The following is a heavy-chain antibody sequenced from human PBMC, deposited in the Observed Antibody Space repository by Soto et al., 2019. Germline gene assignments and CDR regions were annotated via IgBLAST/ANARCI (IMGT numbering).Heavy chain of an antibody. V-gene: IGHV1-69*13. J-gene: IGHJ4*02. CDR3: ARAWLRVPSYFAY. CDR1: GGTFSSYA. D-gene: IGHD5-12*01. CDR2: SIPIFGTA. Sequence: GASVKVSCKASGGTFSSYAISWVRQAPGQGLEWMGGSIPIFGTANYAQKFQGRVTITADESTSTAYMELTSLRSEETAVSYCARAWLRVPSYFAYWGKGTLVPVSS.